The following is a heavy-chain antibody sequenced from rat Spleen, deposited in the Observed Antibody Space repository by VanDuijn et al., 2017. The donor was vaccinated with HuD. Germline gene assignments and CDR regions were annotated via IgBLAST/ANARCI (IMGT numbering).Heavy chain of an antibody. CDR2: IRSGGST. Sequence: QVQLKETGPGLVQPTQTLSITCTVSGFSLTSYYIQWVRQTPGKGLEWMGFIRSGGSTEYNSEFKSRLTISRDTSKNQVFLKMNRLKTEDTGVYYCARGKVGAGFSYWGQGTLVTVSS. J-gene: IGHJ3*01. D-gene: IGHD5-1*01. CDR3: ARGKVGAGFSY. CDR1: GFSLTSYY. V-gene: IGHV2-65*01.